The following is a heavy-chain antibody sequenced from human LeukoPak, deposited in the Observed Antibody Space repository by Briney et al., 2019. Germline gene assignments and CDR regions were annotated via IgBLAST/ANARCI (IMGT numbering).Heavy chain of an antibody. V-gene: IGHV3-30*18. D-gene: IGHD3-10*01. Sequence: GGSLRLSCAASGFTFSSYGMHWVRQAPGKGLEWVAVISYDGSNKYYADSVKGRFTISRDNSKNTLYLQMNSLRAEDTAVYYCAKTPPMVTYFDYWGQGTLVTVS. J-gene: IGHJ4*02. CDR1: GFTFSSYG. CDR2: ISYDGSNK. CDR3: AKTPPMVTYFDY.